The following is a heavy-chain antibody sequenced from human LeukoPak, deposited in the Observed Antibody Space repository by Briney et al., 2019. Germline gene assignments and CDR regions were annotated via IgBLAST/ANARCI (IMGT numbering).Heavy chain of an antibody. J-gene: IGHJ2*01. CDR1: GYTFINYD. CDR3: AREHGVNSRYFDL. D-gene: IGHD4-23*01. CDR2: ISGYNGNT. Sequence: VASVKVSCKASGYTFINYDISWVRQAPGQGLEWMGWISGYNGNTDYAQKLQGRVAMTTDTSTSTAYMELRSLRFDDTAVYYCAREHGVNSRYFDLWGRGTLVTVSS. V-gene: IGHV1-18*01.